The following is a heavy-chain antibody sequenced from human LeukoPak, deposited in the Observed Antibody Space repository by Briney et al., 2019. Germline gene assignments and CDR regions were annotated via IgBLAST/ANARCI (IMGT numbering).Heavy chain of an antibody. J-gene: IGHJ6*02. CDR1: GGTFSSYA. CDR2: MNPNSGNT. Sequence: ASVKVSCKASGGTFSSYAISWVRQAPGQGLEWMGWMNPNSGNTGYAQKFQGRVTMTRNTSITTAYMELSSLRSEDTAVYYCVRCYYYYGMDVWGQGTTVTVSS. V-gene: IGHV1-8*02. CDR3: VRCYYYYGMDV.